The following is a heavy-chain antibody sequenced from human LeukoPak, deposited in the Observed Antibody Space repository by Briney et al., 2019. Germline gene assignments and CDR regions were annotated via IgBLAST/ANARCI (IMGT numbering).Heavy chain of an antibody. CDR1: GYTFTDYY. Sequence: GASVKVSCKASGYTFTDYYIHWVRQAPGQGLEWMGWINPNSGGTNYAQKFQGRVTMTGDTSISTAYMELSGLRSDDTAVYYCARDIWNLRMIYYWGPGTLVTVSS. V-gene: IGHV1-2*02. CDR3: ARDIWNLRMIYY. J-gene: IGHJ4*02. CDR2: INPNSGGT. D-gene: IGHD1-1*01.